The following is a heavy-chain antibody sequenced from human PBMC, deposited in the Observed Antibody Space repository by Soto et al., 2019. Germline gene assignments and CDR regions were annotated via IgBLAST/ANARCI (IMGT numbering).Heavy chain of an antibody. CDR2: ISAYNGNT. D-gene: IGHD6-19*01. CDR3: ARDHKQWLVRERHYYYGMDV. CDR1: GYTFTSYG. Sequence: ASVKVSCKASGYTFTSYGISWVRQAPRQGLEWMGWISAYNGNTNYAQKLQGRVTMTTDTSTSTAYMELRSLRSDDTAVYYCARDHKQWLVRERHYYYGMDVWGQGTTVTVSS. J-gene: IGHJ6*02. V-gene: IGHV1-18*01.